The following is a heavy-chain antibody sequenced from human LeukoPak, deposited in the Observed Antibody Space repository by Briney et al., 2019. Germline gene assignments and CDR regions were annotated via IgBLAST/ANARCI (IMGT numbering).Heavy chain of an antibody. CDR2: XXASGGST. CDR3: AKDRYCSGGSCSGDFDY. CDR1: GFTFSNYA. J-gene: IGHJ4*02. V-gene: IGHV3-23*01. D-gene: IGHD2-15*01. Sequence: GGSLRLSCAASGFTFSNYALSWVRQAPGKGLEWVSXXXASGGSTYYADSVKGRFTISRDNSKNTLYVQMYSLRAEDTAVYYCAKDRYCSGGSCSGDFDYWGQGTLVTVSS.